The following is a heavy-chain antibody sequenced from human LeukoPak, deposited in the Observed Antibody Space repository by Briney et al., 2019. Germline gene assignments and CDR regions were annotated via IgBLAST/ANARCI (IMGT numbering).Heavy chain of an antibody. D-gene: IGHD6-19*01. J-gene: IGHJ4*02. CDR3: ARAAVARRAYYFDY. V-gene: IGHV4-34*01. CDR2: INHSGST. Sequence: SETLSLTCAVYGGSFSGYYWSWIRQPPGKGLEWIGEINHSGSTNYNPSLKRRVTISVDTSKNQFSLKLSSVTAADTAVYYCARAAVARRAYYFDYWGQGTLVTVSS. CDR1: GGSFSGYY.